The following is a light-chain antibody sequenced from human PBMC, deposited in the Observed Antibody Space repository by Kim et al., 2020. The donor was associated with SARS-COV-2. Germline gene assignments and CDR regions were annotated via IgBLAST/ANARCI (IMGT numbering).Light chain of an antibody. CDR2: DNN. Sequence: QSVLTQPPSVSAAPGQKVTISCSGRSFNIGNNYVSWYQQFPGTAPKLLIYDNNERPSGIPDRFSGSKSGTSATLGITGLQTGDEADYYCGTWDSSLTAVVFGGGTQLTVL. V-gene: IGLV1-51*01. CDR3: GTWDSSLTAVV. CDR1: SFNIGNNY. J-gene: IGLJ2*01.